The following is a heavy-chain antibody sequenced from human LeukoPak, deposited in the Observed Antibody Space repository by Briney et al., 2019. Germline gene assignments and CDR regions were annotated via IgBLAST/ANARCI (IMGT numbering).Heavy chain of an antibody. J-gene: IGHJ4*02. CDR2: IYTSGST. CDR3: ARALPYSSSSQTDYFDY. D-gene: IGHD6-6*01. CDR1: GGSISSYY. V-gene: IGHV4-4*07. Sequence: SETLSLTCTVSGGSISSYYWGWIRQPAGKGLEWIGRIYTSGSTNYNPSLKSRVTMSVDTSKNQFSLKLSSLTAADTAVYYCARALPYSSSSQTDYFDYWGQGTLVTVSS.